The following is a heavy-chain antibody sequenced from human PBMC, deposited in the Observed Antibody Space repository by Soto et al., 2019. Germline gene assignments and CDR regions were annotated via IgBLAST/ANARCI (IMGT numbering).Heavy chain of an antibody. CDR2: IIPTVGTT. V-gene: IGHV1-69*01. CDR1: GGNFGIYA. J-gene: IGHJ6*02. Sequence: QVQLEQSGAEVKKPGSSVKVSCKPSGGNFGIYAITWVRQAPGQGLRWVGGIIPTVGTTHYAQKFEGRVSITADESTGTVYMELSRLTSDDTAIYYCTRDVGEPFYKYDMDVWGQGTRVTVSS. CDR3: TRDVGEPFYKYDMDV. D-gene: IGHD2-15*01.